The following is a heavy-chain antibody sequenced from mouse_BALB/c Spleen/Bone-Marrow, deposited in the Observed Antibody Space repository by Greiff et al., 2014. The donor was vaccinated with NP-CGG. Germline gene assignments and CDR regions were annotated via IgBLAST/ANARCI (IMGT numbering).Heavy chain of an antibody. D-gene: IGHD2-4*01. CDR1: GYTFTSYW. J-gene: IGHJ2*01. Sequence: VQVVESGAELVKPGASVKMSCEASGYTFTSYWMHWVKQRPGQGLEWIGTIDPSDSYTSYNQKFKGKATLTVDTSSSTAYMQLSSLTSEDSAVYYCTRDDFGYWGQGTTLTVSS. CDR2: IDPSDSYT. CDR3: TRDDFGY. V-gene: IGHV1S127*01.